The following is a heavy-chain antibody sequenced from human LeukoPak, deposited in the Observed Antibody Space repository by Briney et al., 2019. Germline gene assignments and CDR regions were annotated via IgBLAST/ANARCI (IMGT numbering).Heavy chain of an antibody. CDR2: ISSSSSYI. D-gene: IGHD6-13*01. V-gene: IGHV3-21*01. CDR3: ARVSSSWARAFDI. Sequence: GGSLRLSCAASGFTFSSYSMNWVRQAPGKGLEWDSSISSSSSYIYYADSVKGRFTISRDNAKNSLYLQMNSLRAEDTAVYYCARVSSSWARAFDIWGQGTMVTVSS. J-gene: IGHJ3*02. CDR1: GFTFSSYS.